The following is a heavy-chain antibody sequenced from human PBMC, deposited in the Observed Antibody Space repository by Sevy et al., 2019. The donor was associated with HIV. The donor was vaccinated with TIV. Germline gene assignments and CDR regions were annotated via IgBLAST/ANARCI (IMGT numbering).Heavy chain of an antibody. CDR3: ARDYMGYYDYVWGSS. Sequence: GGSLRLSCAASGFTFSSYWMSWVRQAPGKGLEWVANIKQDGSEKYYVDSVKGRLTISRDNAKNSLYLQMNSLRAEDTAVYYCARDYMGYYDYVWGSSWGQGTLVTVSS. D-gene: IGHD3-16*01. J-gene: IGHJ4*02. CDR2: IKQDGSEK. V-gene: IGHV3-7*01. CDR1: GFTFSSYW.